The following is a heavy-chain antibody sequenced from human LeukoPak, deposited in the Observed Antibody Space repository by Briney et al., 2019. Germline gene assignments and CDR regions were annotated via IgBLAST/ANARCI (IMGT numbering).Heavy chain of an antibody. CDR3: ARHRLYYFDY. J-gene: IGHJ4*02. V-gene: IGHV4-39*01. CDR1: GGSISSSSYY. CDR2: ICYSGST. Sequence: ASETLSLTCTVSGGSISSSSYYWGWIRQPPGKGLEWIGSICYSGSTYYNPSLKSRVTISVDTSKNQFSLKLSSVTAADTAVYYCARHRLYYFDYWGQGTLVTVSS.